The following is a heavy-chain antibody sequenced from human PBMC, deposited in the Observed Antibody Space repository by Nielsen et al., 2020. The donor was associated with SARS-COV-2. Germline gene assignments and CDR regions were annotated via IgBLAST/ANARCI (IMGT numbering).Heavy chain of an antibody. CDR3: ARDQSYGGNSLYYYYGMDV. D-gene: IGHD4-23*01. V-gene: IGHV1-2*02. CDR2: INPNSGGT. CDR1: GYTFTGYY. Sequence: ASVKVSCKASGYTFTGYYMHWVRQAPGQGLEWMGWINPNSGGTNYAQKFQGRVTITADESTSTAYMELSSLRSEDTAVYYCARDQSYGGNSLYYYYGMDVWGQGTTVTVSS. J-gene: IGHJ6*02.